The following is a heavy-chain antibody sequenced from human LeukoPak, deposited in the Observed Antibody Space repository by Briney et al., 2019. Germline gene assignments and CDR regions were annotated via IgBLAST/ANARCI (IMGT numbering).Heavy chain of an antibody. CDR3: ARDGLVVIPLGFDI. CDR2: ISYDESNK. J-gene: IGHJ3*02. CDR1: GFTFSSYA. Sequence: GGSLRLSGAASGFTFSSYAMHWVPQAPGKGLEWVAVISYDESNKYYADSVKGRFTSSRDNSKNTLYLQMNSLRATDTAVYYCARDGLVVIPLGFDIWGQATTVTVSS. D-gene: IGHD2-15*01. V-gene: IGHV3-30-3*01.